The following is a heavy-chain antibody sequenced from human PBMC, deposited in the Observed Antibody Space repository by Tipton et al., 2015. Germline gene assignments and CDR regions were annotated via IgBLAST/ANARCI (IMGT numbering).Heavy chain of an antibody. J-gene: IGHJ4*02. Sequence: SLRLSCAASGFTFSDYYMSWVRQAPGKGLEWVSAISGSGGSTYYAKSVKGRFTISRDNSKDTVYLQMDILRDEDTAIYYCAKDRNEVWSGFYPRYFDSWGQGTLVTVSS. V-gene: IGHV3-23*01. CDR1: GFTFSDYY. CDR3: AKDRNEVWSGFYPRYFDS. D-gene: IGHD3-3*01. CDR2: ISGSGGST.